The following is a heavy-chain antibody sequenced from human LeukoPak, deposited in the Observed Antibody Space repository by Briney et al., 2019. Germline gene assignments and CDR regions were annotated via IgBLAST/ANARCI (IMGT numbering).Heavy chain of an antibody. Sequence: SETLSLTCTVSGGSISSYYWSWIRQPPGKGLEWIGYIYYSGSTNYNPSLKSRVTISVDTSKNQFSLKLSSVTAADTAVYYCARVQAYGGKGYFDYWGQGTLVAVSS. CDR1: GGSISSYY. V-gene: IGHV4-59*01. J-gene: IGHJ4*02. CDR2: IYYSGST. D-gene: IGHD4-23*01. CDR3: ARVQAYGGKGYFDY.